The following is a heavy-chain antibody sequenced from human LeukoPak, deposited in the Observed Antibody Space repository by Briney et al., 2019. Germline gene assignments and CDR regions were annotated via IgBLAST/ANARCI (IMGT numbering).Heavy chain of an antibody. CDR1: GYSISSGYY. V-gene: IGHV4-38-2*02. CDR3: ARGGGAYGDYVYYYMDV. CDR2: IYHSGST. Sequence: SETLSLTCTVSGYSISSGYYWGWIRQPPGKGLEWIGSIYHSGSTYYNPSLKSRVTISVDTSKNQFSLKLSSVTAADTAVYYCARGGGAYGDYVYYYMDVWGKGTTVTVSS. D-gene: IGHD4-17*01. J-gene: IGHJ6*03.